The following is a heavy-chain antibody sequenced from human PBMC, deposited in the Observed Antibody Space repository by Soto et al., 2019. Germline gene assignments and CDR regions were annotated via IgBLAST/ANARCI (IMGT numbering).Heavy chain of an antibody. CDR1: GGSINSGDYY. D-gene: IGHD3-16*02. CDR2: ISYSGTT. CDR3: ARTNYDYVWGSYRFDY. V-gene: IGHV4-30-4*01. Sequence: SETLSLTCTVSGGSINSGDYYWSWIRQPPGKGLEWIGYISYSGTTYYKPSLRSRITISLDTSKNQFSLRLASVTAADTAVYYCARTNYDYVWGSYRFDYWGQGTLVTVSS. J-gene: IGHJ4*02.